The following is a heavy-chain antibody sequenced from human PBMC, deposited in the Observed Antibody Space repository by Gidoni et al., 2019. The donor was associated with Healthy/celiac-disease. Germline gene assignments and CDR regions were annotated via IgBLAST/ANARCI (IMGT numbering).Heavy chain of an antibody. CDR1: GYSISSGYY. D-gene: IGHD6-13*01. V-gene: IGHV4-38-2*02. Sequence: QVQLQESGPGLVKPSETLSLTCTVSGYSISSGYYWGWIRQPPGKGLEWIGSIYHSGSTYYNPSLKSRVTISVDTSKNQFSLKLSSVTAADTAVYYCASLPGYSSSWSGDYGMDVWGQGTTVTVSS. CDR3: ASLPGYSSSWSGDYGMDV. CDR2: IYHSGST. J-gene: IGHJ6*02.